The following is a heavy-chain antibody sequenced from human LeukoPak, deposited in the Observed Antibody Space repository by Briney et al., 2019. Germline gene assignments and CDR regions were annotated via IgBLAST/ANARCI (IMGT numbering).Heavy chain of an antibody. V-gene: IGHV3-23*01. CDR3: AKARAGGITAAFNY. CDR1: GFTFSSYA. D-gene: IGHD6-13*01. CDR2: ISSSGSGGNT. J-gene: IGHJ4*02. Sequence: GGSLRLSCAASGFTFSSYAMSWARQAPGKGLEWVSGISSSGSGGNTYYADFVKGRFTISRDSSKNTLFLQMNTLRAEDTAIYYCAKARAGGITAAFNYWGQGTLVTVSS.